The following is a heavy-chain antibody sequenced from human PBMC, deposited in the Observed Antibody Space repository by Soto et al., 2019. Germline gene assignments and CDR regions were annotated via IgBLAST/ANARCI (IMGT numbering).Heavy chain of an antibody. CDR3: ARDTGYDHDAFDI. Sequence: GASVKVSCKASGYTFITSYYTHWVRQAPGQGLEWMGIINPTGTMTKYSEKFQGRLTMTRDTSTSTDHMELTTLTSEDTAVYFCARDTGYDHDAFDIWGQGTMVTVSS. CDR2: INPTGTMT. CDR1: GYTFITSYY. J-gene: IGHJ3*02. D-gene: IGHD5-12*01. V-gene: IGHV1-46*01.